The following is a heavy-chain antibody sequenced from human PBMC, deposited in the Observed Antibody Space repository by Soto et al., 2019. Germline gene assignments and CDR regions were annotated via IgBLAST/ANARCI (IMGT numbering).Heavy chain of an antibody. D-gene: IGHD2-21*02. CDR2: IYYSGMT. V-gene: IGHV4-39*01. CDR3: ARHVGGLLFPRNWLDP. CDR1: GGSVNSGSYY. Sequence: QXQLQESGPGLVKPSETLSLTCNVSGGSVNSGSYYWGWIRQPPGKGLEWIGSIYYSGMTYVNPSLKSRLTMSVDTSRNQFSLKLTSVTAADTAIYYCARHVGGLLFPRNWLDPWGQGTLVTVSS. J-gene: IGHJ5*02.